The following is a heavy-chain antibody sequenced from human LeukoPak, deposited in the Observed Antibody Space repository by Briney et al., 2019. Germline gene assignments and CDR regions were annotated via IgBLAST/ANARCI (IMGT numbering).Heavy chain of an antibody. J-gene: IGHJ4*02. Sequence: SETLSLTCSVSGGSISSGSYFWGWIRQPPGKGLEWIGSIYYTGSTYYNPSLKSRVTISVDTSKNQFSLNLSSVTAADTAVYYCARHTSSSMDYWGQGTLVTVSS. D-gene: IGHD6-6*01. V-gene: IGHV4-39*01. CDR3: ARHTSSSMDY. CDR1: GGSISSGSYF. CDR2: IYYTGST.